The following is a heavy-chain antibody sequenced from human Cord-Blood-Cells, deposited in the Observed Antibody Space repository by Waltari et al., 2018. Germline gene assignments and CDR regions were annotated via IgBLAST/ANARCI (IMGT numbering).Heavy chain of an antibody. CDR2: ISAYNGNT. CDR3: ARVSLYSSSYYYYGMDV. J-gene: IGHJ6*02. CDR1: GYTFTSYG. Sequence: GAEVKKPGASVKVSCKASGYTFTSYGISWVRQAPGQGLEWMGWISAYNGNTNYAQKLQGRVTMTTDTSTSTAYMELRSLRSDDTAVYYCARVSLYSSSYYYYGMDVWGQGTTVTVSS. D-gene: IGHD6-13*01. V-gene: IGHV1-18*01.